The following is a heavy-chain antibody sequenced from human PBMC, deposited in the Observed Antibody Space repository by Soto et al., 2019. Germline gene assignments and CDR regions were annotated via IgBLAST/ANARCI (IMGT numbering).Heavy chain of an antibody. CDR3: ARDDYGDSSLVL. Sequence: NPSETLSLTCTVSGSSISSYYWSWIRQPPGKGLEWIGYIYYSGSTNYNPSLKSRVTISVDTSKNQFSLKLSSVTAADTAVYYCARDDYGDSSLVLWGQGTLVTVSS. J-gene: IGHJ5*02. CDR2: IYYSGST. D-gene: IGHD4-17*01. V-gene: IGHV4-59*01. CDR1: GSSISSYY.